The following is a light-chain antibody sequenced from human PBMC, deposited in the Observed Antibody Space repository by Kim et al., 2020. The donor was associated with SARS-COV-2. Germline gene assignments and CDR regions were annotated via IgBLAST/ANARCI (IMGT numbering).Light chain of an antibody. Sequence: SPGERAALTGVARQTINNKLVWYQQKPGQAPRLRIYDATTGATGVPARFIGSVSGANFTLTISRLEPEDFAVYYCQQYGSAGLTFGGGTKVDIK. CDR1: QTINNK. CDR2: DAT. V-gene: IGKV3-20*01. J-gene: IGKJ4*01. CDR3: QQYGSAGLT.